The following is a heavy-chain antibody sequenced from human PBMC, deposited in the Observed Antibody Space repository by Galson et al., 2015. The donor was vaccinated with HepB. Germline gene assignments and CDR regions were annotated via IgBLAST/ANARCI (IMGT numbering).Heavy chain of an antibody. CDR2: VWYDGSKK. CDR1: AFTFSNFG. V-gene: IGHV3-33*01. Sequence: SLRLSCAASAFTFSNFGMNWVRQAPGTGLEWVAFVWYDGSKKFYADSVKGRFTISRDNSNNTLYLQMSSLKAEDTAVYYCARDQSIGVVAPDYYYYMDVWGKGTTVTVSS. D-gene: IGHD2-2*01. CDR3: ARDQSIGVVAPDYYYYMDV. J-gene: IGHJ6*03.